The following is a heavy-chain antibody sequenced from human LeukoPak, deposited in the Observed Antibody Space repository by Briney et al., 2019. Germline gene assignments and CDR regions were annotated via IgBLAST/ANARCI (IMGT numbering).Heavy chain of an antibody. J-gene: IGHJ4*02. D-gene: IGHD2-2*01. CDR2: LYDDGTT. CDR1: GFTVSRHF. V-gene: IGHV3-53*01. CDR3: ARELLYHYYEY. Sequence: GGSLRLSCEVSGFTVSRHFMSWVRQAPGKGLDWVSVLYDDGTTHYADSVKGRFTISRDTSQNILYLEMNSLRADDTAVYYCARELLYHYYEYWGQGILVTVSA.